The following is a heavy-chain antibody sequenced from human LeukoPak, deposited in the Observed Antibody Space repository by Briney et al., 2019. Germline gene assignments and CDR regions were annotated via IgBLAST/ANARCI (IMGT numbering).Heavy chain of an antibody. V-gene: IGHV4-59*01. CDR1: GGSISSYY. J-gene: IGHJ4*02. Sequence: SETLSLTCTVSGGSISSYYWSWIRQPPGKGLEWIGYIYYSGSTNYNPSLKSRVTMSVDTSKNQFSLKLSSVTAADTAVYYCARDFRRRAVDYWGQGTLVTVSS. CDR2: IYYSGST. CDR3: ARDFRRRAVDY. D-gene: IGHD1-14*01.